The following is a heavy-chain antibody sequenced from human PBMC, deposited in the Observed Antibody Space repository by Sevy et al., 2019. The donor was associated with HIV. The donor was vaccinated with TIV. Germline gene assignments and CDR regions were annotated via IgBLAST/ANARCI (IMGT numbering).Heavy chain of an antibody. V-gene: IGHV3-30*04. D-gene: IGHD3-16*01. CDR1: TFTLGHYA. J-gene: IGHJ4*02. CDR2: ISYEGSNE. Sequence: GGSLRLSCAASTFTLGHYAMHWVRQAPGKGLQWVAGISYEGSNEYYTDSVKGRFTISRDNSKNTLNLEMNNLRVEDTALYYCARDWGTPPTAILYYFDFWGQGFPVTVSS. CDR3: ARDWGTPPTAILYYFDF.